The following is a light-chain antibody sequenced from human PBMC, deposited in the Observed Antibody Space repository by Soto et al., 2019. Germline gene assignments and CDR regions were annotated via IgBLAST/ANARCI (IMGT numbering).Light chain of an antibody. CDR1: QSLNNY. Sequence: EIVLTQSPATLSLSPGDRATLSCRASQSLNNYLAWYQHKPGQAPRLLIYDASNRATGIPARFSGSGSRTDFTLTISSLEPDDFAGYYCQRGFTFGGGTKVEIK. CDR2: DAS. V-gene: IGKV3-11*01. CDR3: QRGFT. J-gene: IGKJ4*01.